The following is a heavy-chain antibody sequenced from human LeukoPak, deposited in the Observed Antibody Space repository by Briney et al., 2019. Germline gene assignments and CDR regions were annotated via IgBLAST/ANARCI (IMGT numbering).Heavy chain of an antibody. D-gene: IGHD6-13*01. J-gene: IGHJ6*02. V-gene: IGHV3-23*01. CDR1: GFTFTSDA. CDR3: AKAASSSWPSYYYGMDV. CDR2: ITGSGGNT. Sequence: GGSLRLPCVASGFTFTSDAMNWVRQAPGKGLEWVSVITGSGGNTYYADSVKGRFTISKDNSKNTVYLQMSSLRVDDTAVYYCAKAASSSWPSYYYGMDVWGQGTTVTVSS.